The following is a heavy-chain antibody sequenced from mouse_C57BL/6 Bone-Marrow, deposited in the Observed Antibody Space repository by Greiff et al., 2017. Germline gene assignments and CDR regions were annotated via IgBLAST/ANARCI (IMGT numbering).Heavy chain of an antibody. CDR3: ARRGYDYDKMAWFAY. CDR1: GYSFTGYY. CDR2: INPSTGGT. V-gene: IGHV1-42*01. J-gene: IGHJ3*01. D-gene: IGHD2-4*01. Sequence: VHVKQSGPELVKPGASVKISCKASGYSFTGYYMNWVKQSPEKSLEWIGEINPSTGGTTYNQKFKAKATLTVDKSSSTAYMQLKSLTSEDSAVYYCARRGYDYDKMAWFAYWGLGTLVTVSA.